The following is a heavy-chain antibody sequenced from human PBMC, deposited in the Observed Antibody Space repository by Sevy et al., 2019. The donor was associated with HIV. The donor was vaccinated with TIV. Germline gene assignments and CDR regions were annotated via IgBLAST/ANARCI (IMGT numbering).Heavy chain of an antibody. CDR1: GFTFSSYW. CDR2: INSDGSCT. D-gene: IGHD3-10*01. J-gene: IGHJ4*02. Sequence: GGSLRLSCAASGFTFSSYWMHWVRQAPGKGLVWVSRINSDGSCTSYADSVKGRFTISRDNAKNTLYLQMNSLRAEDTAVYYCASSNGDYYYGSGSLHADYWGQGTLVTVSS. V-gene: IGHV3-74*01. CDR3: ASSNGDYYYGSGSLHADY.